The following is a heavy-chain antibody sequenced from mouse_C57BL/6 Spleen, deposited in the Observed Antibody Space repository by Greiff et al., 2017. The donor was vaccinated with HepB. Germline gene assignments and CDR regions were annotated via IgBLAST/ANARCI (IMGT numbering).Heavy chain of an antibody. CDR2: FHPYNDDT. J-gene: IGHJ1*03. CDR1: GYTFTTYP. Sequence: VMLVESGAELVKPGASVKMSCKASGYTFTTYPIEWMKQNHGKSLEWIGNFHPYNDDTNYNEKFKGKATLTVEKSSSTVYLELSRLTSDDSAVYYCARAGSNLYWYFDVWGTGTTVTVSS. V-gene: IGHV1-47*01. CDR3: ARAGSNLYWYFDV. D-gene: IGHD2-5*01.